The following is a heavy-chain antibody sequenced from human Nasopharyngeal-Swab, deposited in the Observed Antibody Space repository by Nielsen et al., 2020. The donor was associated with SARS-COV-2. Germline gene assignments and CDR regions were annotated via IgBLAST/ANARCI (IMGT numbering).Heavy chain of an antibody. CDR1: GFTFSSYA. J-gene: IGHJ2*01. CDR3: ARDGWNYDFWSGRPFDL. V-gene: IGHV3-23*01. D-gene: IGHD3-3*01. CDR2: ISGSGGST. Sequence: GESLKISCAASGFTFSSYAMSWVRQAPGKGLEWVSAISGSGGSTYYADSVKGRFTISRDNSKNTLYLQMNSLRAEDTAVYYCARDGWNYDFWSGRPFDLWGRGTLVTVSS.